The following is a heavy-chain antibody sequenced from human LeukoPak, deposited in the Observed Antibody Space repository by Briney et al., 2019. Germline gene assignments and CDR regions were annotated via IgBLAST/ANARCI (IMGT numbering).Heavy chain of an antibody. CDR1: GGSISSYY. CDR2: IYYSGST. V-gene: IGHV4-59*01. Sequence: SSETLSLTCTASGGSISSYYWSWIRQPPGKGLEWIGYIYYSGSTNYNPSLKSRVTISVDTSKNQFSLKLSSVTAADTAVYYCAAAPIEMQQRGFDYWGQGTLVTVSS. CDR3: AAAPIEMQQRGFDY. D-gene: IGHD5-24*01. J-gene: IGHJ4*02.